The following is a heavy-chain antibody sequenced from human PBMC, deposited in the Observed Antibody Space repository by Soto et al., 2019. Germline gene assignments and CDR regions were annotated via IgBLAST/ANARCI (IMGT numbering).Heavy chain of an antibody. D-gene: IGHD3-9*01. CDR2: IIPILGIA. CDR1: GGTFSSYT. V-gene: IGHV1-69*04. J-gene: IGHJ3*01. Sequence: EASVKVSCKASGGTFSSYTISWVRQAPGQGLEWMGRIIPILGIANYAQKFQGRVTITADKSTSTAYMELSSLRSEDTAVYYCARDRGVLESYYDIFISSASVFWGQGTMVTVSS. CDR3: ARDRGVLESYYDIFISSASVF.